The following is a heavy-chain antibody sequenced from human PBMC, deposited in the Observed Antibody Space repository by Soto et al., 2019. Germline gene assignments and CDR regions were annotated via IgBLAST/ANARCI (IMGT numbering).Heavy chain of an antibody. J-gene: IGHJ4*02. CDR2: IYHSGST. CDR1: GGSVSSSNW. CDR3: ASVGSDYDNSGYYLH. V-gene: IGHV4-4*02. D-gene: IGHD3-22*01. Sequence: PXETLSLTFIVSGGSVSSSNWWSWVRQPPVKGLEWIGEIYHSGSTTYNPSLKSRATISVDKSENQFSLRLKSVTAADTAVYYCASVGSDYDNSGYYLHWGPGTLVTVSS.